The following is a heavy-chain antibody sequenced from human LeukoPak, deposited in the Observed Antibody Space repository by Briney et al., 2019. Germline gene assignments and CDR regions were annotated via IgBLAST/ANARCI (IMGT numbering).Heavy chain of an antibody. Sequence: KGGESLKISCKSSGYSFTSYWIAWVRQMPGKGLEWMGILYPGDSDTRYSPSFQGQVTISADKSISTAYLQWSSLKASDTAMYYCARALSGWYSDYWGQGTLVTVSS. D-gene: IGHD6-19*01. V-gene: IGHV5-51*01. CDR2: LYPGDSDT. J-gene: IGHJ4*02. CDR1: GYSFTSYW. CDR3: ARALSGWYSDY.